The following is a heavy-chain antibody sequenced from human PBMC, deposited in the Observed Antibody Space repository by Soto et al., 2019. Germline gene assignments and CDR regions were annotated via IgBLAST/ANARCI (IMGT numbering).Heavy chain of an antibody. CDR2: IYYSGST. V-gene: IGHV4-39*01. J-gene: IGHJ6*03. CDR3: GVVVPAATKVYYYYYYMDV. Sequence: PSETLSLTCTVSGGSISSSSYYWGWIRQPPGKGLEWIGSIYYSGSTYYNPSPKSRVTISVDTSKNQFSLKLSSVTAADTAVYYCGVVVPAATKVYYYYYYMDVWGKGTTVTVSS. D-gene: IGHD2-2*01. CDR1: GGSISSSSYY.